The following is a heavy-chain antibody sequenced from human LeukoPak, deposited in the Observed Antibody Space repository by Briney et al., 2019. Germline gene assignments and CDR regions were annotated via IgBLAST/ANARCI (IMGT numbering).Heavy chain of an antibody. Sequence: SDAVPVTCAVSGGSISSSNWWRWVRQPPGKGQEWIGEIYHRGRTNYNPSLKSRVTISVDKSKNRFSLKLSSVTAADTAVYYCERVEAYDSSPWGQGTLVTVSS. V-gene: IGHV4-4*02. J-gene: IGHJ5*02. CDR3: ERVEAYDSSP. CDR2: IYHRGRT. CDR1: GGSISSSNW. D-gene: IGHD3-22*01.